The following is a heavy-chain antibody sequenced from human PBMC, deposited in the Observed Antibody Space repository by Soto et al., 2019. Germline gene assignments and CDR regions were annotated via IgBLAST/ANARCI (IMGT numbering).Heavy chain of an antibody. CDR1: GGSIISYY. CDR3: ARDLGSWYWAGFDY. Sequence: TLEILSLTCTVSGGSIISYYWSWIRRPPGKGLEWIGYIYYSGSTNYNPSLKSRVTISVDTSKNQFSLKLSSVTAADTAVYYCARDLGSWYWAGFDYWGQGTLVTVS. D-gene: IGHD6-13*01. J-gene: IGHJ4*02. V-gene: IGHV4-59*01. CDR2: IYYSGST.